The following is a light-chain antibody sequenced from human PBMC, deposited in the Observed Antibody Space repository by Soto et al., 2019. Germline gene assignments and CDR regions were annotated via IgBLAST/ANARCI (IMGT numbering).Light chain of an antibody. J-gene: IGKJ1*01. V-gene: IGKV3-20*01. Sequence: EIVLTQSPGTLSLSPGERATLSGRGSQSISSNYLAWYQPKPGQAPRLLIYGASTRATGNPDRFSGSGSGTDFTLTISRLQPEDFAVYHCQQYDDPMTFGQGTQVDIK. CDR2: GAS. CDR3: QQYDDPMT. CDR1: QSISSNY.